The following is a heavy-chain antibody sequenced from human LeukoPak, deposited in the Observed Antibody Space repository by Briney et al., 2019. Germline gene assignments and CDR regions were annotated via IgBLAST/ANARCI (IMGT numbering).Heavy chain of an antibody. CDR2: ISSSSSYI. CDR3: AELGITMIGGV. J-gene: IGHJ6*04. Sequence: PGGSLRLSCAASGFTFSSYNMNWVRQAPRKGLEWVSSISSSSSYIYYADSVKGRFTISRDNAKNSLYLQMNSLRAEDTAVYYCAELGITMIGGVWGKGTTVTISS. V-gene: IGHV3-21*01. D-gene: IGHD3-10*02. CDR1: GFTFSSYN.